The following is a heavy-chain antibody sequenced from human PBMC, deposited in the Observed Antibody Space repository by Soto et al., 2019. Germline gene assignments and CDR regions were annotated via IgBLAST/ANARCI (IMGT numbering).Heavy chain of an antibody. Sequence: GASVKVSCKASGYTFTSYGISWVRQAPGQGLEWMGWFIAMLGTPTYAKKVQGRATISADESLTSSYLELRSLRSEDTGVYFCARGAMANFDYWGQGTVVTVSS. J-gene: IGHJ4*02. D-gene: IGHD5-18*01. CDR2: FIAMLGTP. CDR1: GYTFTSYG. CDR3: ARGAMANFDY. V-gene: IGHV1-69*11.